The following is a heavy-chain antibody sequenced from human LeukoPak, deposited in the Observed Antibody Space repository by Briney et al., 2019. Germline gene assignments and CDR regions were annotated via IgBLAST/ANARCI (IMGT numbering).Heavy chain of an antibody. CDR2: ISYDGSNK. D-gene: IGHD3-22*01. V-gene: IGHV3-30-3*01. Sequence: TGGSLRLSCAASGFTFSSYAMHWARQAPGKGLEWVAVISYDGSNKYYADSVKGRFTISRDNSKNTLYLQMNSLRAEDTAVYYCAREAMSSSGYYGPLDYWGQGTLVTVSS. CDR3: AREAMSSSGYYGPLDY. J-gene: IGHJ4*02. CDR1: GFTFSSYA.